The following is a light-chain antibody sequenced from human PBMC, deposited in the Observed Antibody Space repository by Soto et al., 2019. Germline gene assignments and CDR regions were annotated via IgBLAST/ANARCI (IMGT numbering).Light chain of an antibody. CDR2: DAS. V-gene: IGKV3-11*01. Sequence: TQSPPTLYAFVGDRVTLSCRASQSVSSYLAWYQQKPGQAPRLLIYDASNRATGIPARFSGSGSGTDFTLTISSLEPEDFAVYYCQQRSNWPPWTFGQGTKVDIK. J-gene: IGKJ1*01. CDR3: QQRSNWPPWT. CDR1: QSVSSY.